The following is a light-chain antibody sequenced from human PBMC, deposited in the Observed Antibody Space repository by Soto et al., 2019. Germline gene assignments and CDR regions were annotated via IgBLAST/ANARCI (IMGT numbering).Light chain of an antibody. CDR1: QSISSW. CDR3: QEHNSLPAR. V-gene: IGKV1-5*03. CDR2: KAS. Sequence: DIQMTQSPSTLSASVGDRVTITCRASQSISSWLAWYQQKPGKAPKLLIYKASSLESGVPSRFSGSGSGTEFTLTISSLQPYVFATDYCQEHNSLPARFGPGP. J-gene: IGKJ1*01.